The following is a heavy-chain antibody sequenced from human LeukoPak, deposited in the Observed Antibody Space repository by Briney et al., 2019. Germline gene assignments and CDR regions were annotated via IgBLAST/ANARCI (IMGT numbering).Heavy chain of an antibody. V-gene: IGHV3-33*01. D-gene: IGHD4-17*01. J-gene: IGHJ3*02. Sequence: GRSLRLSCAASGFTFSSYGMLWVRHAPGKGLEWVAVIWYDGSNKYYADSVKGRFTISRDNSKNTLYLQMNSLRAEDTAVYYCAREPVTTYAFDIWGQGTMVTVSS. CDR3: AREPVTTYAFDI. CDR2: IWYDGSNK. CDR1: GFTFSSYG.